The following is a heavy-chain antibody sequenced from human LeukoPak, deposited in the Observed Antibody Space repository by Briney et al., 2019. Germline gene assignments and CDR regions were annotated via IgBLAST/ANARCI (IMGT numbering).Heavy chain of an antibody. CDR3: ARDFSGVGRRSSYYYGMDV. V-gene: IGHV1-2*04. D-gene: IGHD6-13*01. CDR1: GYTFTGYY. Sequence: ASVKLSCKASGYTFTGYYMHWVRRAPGQGLEWMGWINPNSGGTNYAQKFQGWVTMTRDTSISTAYMELSRLRSDDTAVYYCARDFSGVGRRSSYYYGMDVWGQGTTVTVSS. J-gene: IGHJ6*02. CDR2: INPNSGGT.